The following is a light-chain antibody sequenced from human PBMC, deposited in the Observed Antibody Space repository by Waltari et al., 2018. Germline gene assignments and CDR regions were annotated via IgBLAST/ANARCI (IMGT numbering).Light chain of an antibody. CDR2: EVS. V-gene: IGLV2-23*02. CDR1: SSDVGPYNL. Sequence: QSALTQPASVSGSPGQSITTSCTGTSSDVGPYNLVSWYQQHPGKAPKLLLYEVSKRPSGVSDRFSGSRSGNTASLTISGLQADDEGYYYCCSYAGGRTWVFGGGTKLTVL. CDR3: CSYAGGRTWV. J-gene: IGLJ3*02.